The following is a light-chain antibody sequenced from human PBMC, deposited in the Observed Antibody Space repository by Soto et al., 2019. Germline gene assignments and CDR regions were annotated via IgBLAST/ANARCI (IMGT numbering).Light chain of an antibody. V-gene: IGKV1-33*01. CDR1: QDIRKY. J-gene: IGKJ4*01. Sequence: DIRMTQSPSTLSASVGDRVTITCQASQDIRKYLNWYQQKPGKAPKVLIYDASNLETEVPSRFSGSGSGTDFTFTISSLQPEDFATYYCQQLNSYPLTFGGGTKVDI. CDR3: QQLNSYPLT. CDR2: DAS.